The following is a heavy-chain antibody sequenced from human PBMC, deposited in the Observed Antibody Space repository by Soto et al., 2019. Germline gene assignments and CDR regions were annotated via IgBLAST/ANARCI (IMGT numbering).Heavy chain of an antibody. CDR2: IWYDGSNK. J-gene: IGHJ4*02. Sequence: GGPLGLSLPGPGFIFIEFGRHWVRRAPGRGRGWVAVIWYDGSNKYYADSVKGRFTFSRDNSKNTMSLQMNSLRVEDTAIYYCARWGCSGSNCNLNQRSFDLWGQGTLVTVSS. CDR3: ARWGCSGSNCNLNQRSFDL. V-gene: IGHV3-33*01. D-gene: IGHD2-15*01. CDR1: GFIFIEFG.